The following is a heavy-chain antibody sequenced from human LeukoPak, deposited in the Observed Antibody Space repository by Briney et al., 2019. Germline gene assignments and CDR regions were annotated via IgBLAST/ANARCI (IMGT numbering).Heavy chain of an antibody. D-gene: IGHD3-3*01. CDR2: INPSGGTT. J-gene: IGHJ3*02. CDR1: RDTFTNYY. V-gene: IGHV1-46*01. Sequence: ASVKVSCKASRDTFTNYYIHWVRQAPGQGLEWMGIINPSGGTTSYAQKFQGRVTMTRDTSTSTVYMEMSSLRSEDTAVYYCAKVKESVAFDIWGQGTMVTVSS. CDR3: AKVKESVAFDI.